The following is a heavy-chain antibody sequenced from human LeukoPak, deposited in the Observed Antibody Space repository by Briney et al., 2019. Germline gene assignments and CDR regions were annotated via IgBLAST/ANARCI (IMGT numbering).Heavy chain of an antibody. CDR1: GFTFSSYA. D-gene: IGHD1-1*01. CDR2: ISYDGSNK. Sequence: GGSLRLSCAASGFTFSSYAMHWVRQAPGKGLEWVAVISYDGSNKYYADSVKGRFTISRDNSRNTLYLQMNSLRTEDTAVYYCTRGRAETGTTWLIDYWGQGTLVTVSS. V-gene: IGHV3-30-3*01. J-gene: IGHJ4*01. CDR3: TRGRAETGTTWLIDY.